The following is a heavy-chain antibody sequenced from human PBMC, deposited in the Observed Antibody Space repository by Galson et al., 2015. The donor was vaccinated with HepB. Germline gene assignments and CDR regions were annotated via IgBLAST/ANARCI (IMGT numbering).Heavy chain of an antibody. CDR3: TRLGDLSGYSSL. D-gene: IGHD6-13*01. CDR1: GFTFSSSA. V-gene: IGHV3-73*01. J-gene: IGHJ4*02. CDR2: IGSKANSYAT. Sequence: SLRLSCAASGFTFSSSAMHWVRQASGRGLEWVGRIGSKANSYATAYAASVKGRFTISGDDSKNTAYMQMNSLKTEDTAVYYCTRLGDLSGYSSLWGQGTLVTVSS.